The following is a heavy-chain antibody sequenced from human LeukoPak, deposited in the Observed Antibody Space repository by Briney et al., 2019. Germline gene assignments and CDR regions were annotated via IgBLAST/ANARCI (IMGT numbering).Heavy chain of an antibody. V-gene: IGHV3-48*01. CDR1: GFTFSSYS. Sequence: PGGSLRLSCAASGFTFSSYSMNWVRQAPGKGLEWVSYISSCNSRIYYAGSVKGRFAISRDDAKNSLYLQMNSLRVEDTAVYYCARANPRDYWGQGTLVTVSS. D-gene: IGHD1-14*01. CDR2: ISSCNSRI. J-gene: IGHJ4*02. CDR3: ARANPRDY.